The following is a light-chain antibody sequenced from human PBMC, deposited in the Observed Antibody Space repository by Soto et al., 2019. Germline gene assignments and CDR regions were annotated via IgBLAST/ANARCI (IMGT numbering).Light chain of an antibody. CDR3: QSYGNSLSGYV. Sequence: QSVLTQPPSVSGAPGQRVTISCTGSSSNIGAGYDVHWYQQLPGTAPKPLIYGNSNRPSGVPDRFSGSKSGTSATLVITGLQAEDEADYCCQSYGNSLSGYVFGTGTKVTVL. V-gene: IGLV1-40*01. J-gene: IGLJ1*01. CDR2: GNS. CDR1: SSNIGAGYD.